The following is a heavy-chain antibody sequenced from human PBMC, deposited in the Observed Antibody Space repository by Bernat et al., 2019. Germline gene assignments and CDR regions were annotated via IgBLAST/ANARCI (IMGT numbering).Heavy chain of an antibody. J-gene: IGHJ4*02. V-gene: IGHV3-48*01. CDR1: GFTFSSYS. D-gene: IGHD2-21*02. CDR3: ARESVVTATHFDY. CDR2: ISSSSSTI. Sequence: EVQLVESGGGLVQPGGSLRLSCAASGFTFSSYSMNWVRQAPGKELEWVSYISSSSSTIYYADSVKGRFTISRDNAKNSLYLQMNSLRADDTAVYYCARESVVTATHFDYWGQGTLVTVSS.